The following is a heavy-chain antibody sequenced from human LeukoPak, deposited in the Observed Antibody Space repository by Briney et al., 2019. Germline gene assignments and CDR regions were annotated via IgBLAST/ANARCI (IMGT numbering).Heavy chain of an antibody. CDR2: IIPIFGTA. Sequence: SVKVSCKASVGTFSSYAISWVRQAPGQGREGMGGIIPIFGTANYAKKFQGRVTTTADESTSTAYMELSSLRSEDTAVYSCARGQQLVHGELLYYYSGMDVWGQGTTVTVSS. CDR3: ARGQQLVHGELLYYYSGMDV. V-gene: IGHV1-69*13. D-gene: IGHD6-13*01. J-gene: IGHJ6*02. CDR1: VGTFSSYA.